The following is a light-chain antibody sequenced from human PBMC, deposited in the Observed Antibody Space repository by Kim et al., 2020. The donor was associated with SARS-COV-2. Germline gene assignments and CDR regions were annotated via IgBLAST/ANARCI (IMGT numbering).Light chain of an antibody. CDR3: SSYTNRGPFV. V-gene: IGLV2-14*03. J-gene: IGLJ1*01. CDR1: SSNIGSYNY. CDR2: DVS. Sequence: QPVLTQPASVSGSPGQSITISCTGTSSNIGSYNYVSWYQQYPGKAPKLIIYDVSTRPSGVSNRFSGSKSGNTASLTISGLQTEDEADYYCSSYTNRGPFVFAPGTKVTVL.